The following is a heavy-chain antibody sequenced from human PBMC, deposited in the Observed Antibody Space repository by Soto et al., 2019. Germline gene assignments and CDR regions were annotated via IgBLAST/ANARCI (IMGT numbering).Heavy chain of an antibody. Sequence: QVRLQESGPGLVKPSETLSLRCSVSGVSIMSFYWTWIRQPPGKGLEYIGFVYYTGNTNYNPSLKSRVSRSVDTSNNPFSLNLTSVTAADTAVYYCVRRAYCGGDCYSFDIWGQGTMVTVSS. CDR2: VYYTGNT. J-gene: IGHJ3*02. CDR3: VRRAYCGGDCYSFDI. D-gene: IGHD2-21*02. CDR1: GVSIMSFY. V-gene: IGHV4-59*01.